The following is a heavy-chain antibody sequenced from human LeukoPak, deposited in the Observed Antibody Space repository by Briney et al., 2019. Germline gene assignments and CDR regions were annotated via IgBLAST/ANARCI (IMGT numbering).Heavy chain of an antibody. Sequence: SETLSLTCTVSGGSISSYYWSWIRQPPGKGLEWIGYIYYSGSTNYNPPLKSRVTISVDTSKNQFSLKLSSVTAADTAVYYCARTDYYDSSGYPYWGQGTLVTVSS. CDR1: GGSISSYY. D-gene: IGHD3-22*01. CDR2: IYYSGST. CDR3: ARTDYYDSSGYPY. V-gene: IGHV4-59*01. J-gene: IGHJ4*02.